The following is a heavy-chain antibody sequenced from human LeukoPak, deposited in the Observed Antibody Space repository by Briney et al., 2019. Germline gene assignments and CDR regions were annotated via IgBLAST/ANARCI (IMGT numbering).Heavy chain of an antibody. CDR2: ISGSGGST. CDR1: GFTFISYA. V-gene: IGHV3-23*01. D-gene: IGHD4-17*01. J-gene: IGHJ4*02. Sequence: PGGSLRLSCAASGFTFISYAMSWVRQAPGKGLEWVSVISGSGGSTYYADSVKGRFTISRDNSKLTLYLQMNSLRADDTAVYYCAKDLGDYGYYFDYWGQGTLVTVSS. CDR3: AKDLGDYGYYFDY.